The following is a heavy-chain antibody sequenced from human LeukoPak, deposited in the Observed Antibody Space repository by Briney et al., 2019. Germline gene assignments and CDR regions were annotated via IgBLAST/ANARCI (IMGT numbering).Heavy chain of an antibody. CDR2: TWYDGSNK. V-gene: IGHV3-33*01. CDR3: ARELFGSGSCPDH. J-gene: IGHJ4*02. CDR1: GITFNA. Sequence: GSLRLSCAASGITFNAIHWVRQAPGKGLEWVALTWYDGSNKYYADSVKGRFTISIDNSKNMVYLHMNSLRADDTAVYYCARELFGSGSCPDHWGQGTLVTVSS. D-gene: IGHD3-10*01.